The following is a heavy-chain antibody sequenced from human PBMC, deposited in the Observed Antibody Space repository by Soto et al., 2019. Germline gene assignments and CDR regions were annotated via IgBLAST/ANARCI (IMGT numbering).Heavy chain of an antibody. J-gene: IGHJ5*02. V-gene: IGHV3-30*04. CDR1: GLTFSSYD. Sequence: GGSLRLSCAASGLTFSSYDMHWVRQAPGKGLEWVAFISYDGSNKNYADSVKGRSTIFRDNSKDTLSIQLNSLRAEDTAIYYCASARHIGPWGQGTLVTVSS. CDR2: ISYDGSNK. D-gene: IGHD2-21*01. CDR3: ASARHIGP.